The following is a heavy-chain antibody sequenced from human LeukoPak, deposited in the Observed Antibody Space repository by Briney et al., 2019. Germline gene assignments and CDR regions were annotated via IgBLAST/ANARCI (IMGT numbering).Heavy chain of an antibody. CDR2: INSDGSRT. J-gene: IGHJ4*02. V-gene: IGHV3-74*01. CDR1: GFTFSTYW. Sequence: GGSLRLSCAASGFTFSTYWMHWVRPAPGKGLVWVSRINSDGSRTTYADSVKGRFTISRDNAKNTLYMQINSLRADDTAIYYCATEYKGYWGQGTLVTVSS. CDR3: ATEYKGY. D-gene: IGHD2-15*01.